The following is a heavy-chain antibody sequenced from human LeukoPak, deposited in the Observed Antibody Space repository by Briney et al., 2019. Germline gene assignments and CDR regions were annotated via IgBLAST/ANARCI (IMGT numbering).Heavy chain of an antibody. CDR3: ARDAQYYYDSSGALDY. V-gene: IGHV1-46*01. J-gene: IGHJ4*02. Sequence: ASVKVSCKASGYTFTSYYMHWVRQAPGQGLEWMGIINPSGGSTSYAQKFQGRVTTTRDTSTSTVYMELSSLRSEDTAVYYCARDAQYYYDSSGALDYWGQGTLVTVSS. CDR1: GYTFTSYY. D-gene: IGHD3-22*01. CDR2: INPSGGST.